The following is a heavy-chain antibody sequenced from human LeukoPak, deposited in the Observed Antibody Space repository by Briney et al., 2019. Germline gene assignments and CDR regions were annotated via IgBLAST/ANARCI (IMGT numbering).Heavy chain of an antibody. CDR1: GYTFTSYG. Sequence: ASVKVSCKASGYTFTSYGISWVRQAPGQGLEWMGWISANNGNTNYAQKLQGRVIMTTDTSTSTAYMELRSLRSDDTAVYYCARGSAEAAAGSHYYYYGMDVWGQGTTVTVSS. CDR2: ISANNGNT. D-gene: IGHD6-13*01. CDR3: ARGSAEAAAGSHYYYYGMDV. J-gene: IGHJ6*02. V-gene: IGHV1-18*01.